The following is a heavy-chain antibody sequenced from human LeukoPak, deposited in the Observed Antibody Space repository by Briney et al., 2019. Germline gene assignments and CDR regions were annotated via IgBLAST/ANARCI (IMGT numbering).Heavy chain of an antibody. D-gene: IGHD2-8*01. CDR1: GFTLSNAW. V-gene: IGHV3-30*03. CDR2: ISYDGSNK. Sequence: GGSLRLSCAASGFTLSNAWMNWVRQAPGKGLEWVAVISYDGSNKYYADSVKGRFTISRDNSKNTLYLQMNSLRAEDTAVYYCARETGYCTNGVCFSTFDYWGQGTLVTVSS. J-gene: IGHJ4*02. CDR3: ARETGYCTNGVCFSTFDY.